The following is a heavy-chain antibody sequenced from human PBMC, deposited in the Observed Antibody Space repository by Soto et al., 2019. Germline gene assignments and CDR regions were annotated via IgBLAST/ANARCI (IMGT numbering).Heavy chain of an antibody. J-gene: IGHJ5*02. D-gene: IGHD6-6*01. Sequence: SETLSLTCTVSGGSISSDANFWSWIRQLPGRGLEWIGYISYTGRTYYTPSLNSRLTISLDTSKNLFSLRLSAVTAADTAVYFCARGTFSSSSSWFDPWGQGTLVTVSS. V-gene: IGHV4-31*03. CDR1: GGSISSDANF. CDR3: ARGTFSSSSSWFDP. CDR2: ISYTGRT.